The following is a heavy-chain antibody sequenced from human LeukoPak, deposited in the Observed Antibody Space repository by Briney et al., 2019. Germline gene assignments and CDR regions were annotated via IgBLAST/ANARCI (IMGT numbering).Heavy chain of an antibody. CDR2: IYHSGST. CDR3: ASLVVPAAITDYYMDV. Sequence: PSETLSLTCAVSGYSISSGYYWGWIRQPPGKGLEWIGSIYHSGSTYYNPSLKSRVTISVDTSKNQFSLKLSSVTAADTAVYYCASLVVPAAITDYYMDVWGKGTTVTVSS. D-gene: IGHD2-2*02. CDR1: GYSISSGYY. J-gene: IGHJ6*03. V-gene: IGHV4-38-2*01.